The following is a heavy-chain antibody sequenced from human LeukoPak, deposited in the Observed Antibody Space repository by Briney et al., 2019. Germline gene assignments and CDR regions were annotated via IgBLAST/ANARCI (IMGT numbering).Heavy chain of an antibody. CDR2: IYYSGST. CDR1: GGSISSYY. V-gene: IGHV4-59*01. CDR3: ARGRDDFWSGYSNWFDP. D-gene: IGHD3-3*01. Sequence: SETLSLTCTVSGGSISSYYWSWIRQPPGKGLERIGYIYYSGSTNYNPSLKSRVTISVDTSKNQFSLKLSSVTAADTAVYYCARGRDDFWSGYSNWFDPWGQGTLVTVSS. J-gene: IGHJ5*02.